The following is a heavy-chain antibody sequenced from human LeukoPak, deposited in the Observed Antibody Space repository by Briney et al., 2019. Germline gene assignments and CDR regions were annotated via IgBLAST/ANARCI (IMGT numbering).Heavy chain of an antibody. CDR3: ARHVLPAPWSDP. V-gene: IGHV4-59*08. Sequence: SETLSLTCTVSGGSISSYYWSWIRQPPGKGVEGIGYIYYSGSPNYNPSLKSRVTISVDTSKNQFSLKLSSVTAADTPVYYCARHVLPAPWSDPWGQGTLVTVSS. D-gene: IGHD3-10*01. J-gene: IGHJ5*02. CDR1: GGSISSYY. CDR2: IYYSGSP.